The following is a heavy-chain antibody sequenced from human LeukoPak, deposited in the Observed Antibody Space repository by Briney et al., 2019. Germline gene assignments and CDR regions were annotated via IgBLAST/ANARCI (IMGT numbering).Heavy chain of an antibody. J-gene: IGHJ6*03. V-gene: IGHV3-73*01. Sequence: PGGSLRLSCAASGFTFSGPAMHWVRQTSGKGLEWGGRIRSKANSYATAYAASVRGRFTISRDDSKNTAYLQMNSLKTEDTAVYYCTRGAAGTDYYYYYYMDVWGKGTTVTVSS. CDR2: IRSKANSYAT. CDR3: TRGAAGTDYYYYYYMDV. CDR1: GFTFSGPA. D-gene: IGHD6-19*01.